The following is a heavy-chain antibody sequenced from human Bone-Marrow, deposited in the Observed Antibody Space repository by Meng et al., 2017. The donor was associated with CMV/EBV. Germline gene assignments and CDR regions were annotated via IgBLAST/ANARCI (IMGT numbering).Heavy chain of an antibody. V-gene: IGHV5-51*01. CDR2: IYPGDSKT. J-gene: IGHJ5*02. D-gene: IGHD3-10*01. Sequence: GASLKISCKGSGYNFASYWIAWMRQRPGQGLEWVGIIYPGDSKTNYSPSLQGRVTITADKSTKIAYLQWNSLATSDTAVYYCARGGLVRGVVLPKWFDPWGHGTLVTVSS. CDR1: GYNFASYW. CDR3: ARGGLVRGVVLPKWFDP.